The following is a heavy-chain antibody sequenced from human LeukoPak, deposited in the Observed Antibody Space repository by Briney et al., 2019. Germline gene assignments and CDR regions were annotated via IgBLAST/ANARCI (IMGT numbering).Heavy chain of an antibody. CDR1: GFIFNNYA. CDR3: AKDQGYCSSTSCRYYYYYYGMDV. D-gene: IGHD2-2*01. CDR2: ITGSGDDP. Sequence: QPGGSLRLSCSASGFIFNNYAMSWVRQAPGKGLEWVSSITGSGDDPHYADSVKGRFTISRDNSKNTLYLQMNSLRAEDTAAYYCAKDQGYCSSTSCRYYYYYYGMDVWGQGTTVTVSS. V-gene: IGHV3-23*01. J-gene: IGHJ6*02.